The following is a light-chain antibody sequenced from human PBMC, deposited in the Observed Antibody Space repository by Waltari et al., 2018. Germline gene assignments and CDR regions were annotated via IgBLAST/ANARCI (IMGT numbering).Light chain of an antibody. CDR2: QGS. CDR3: QARDINTVL. Sequence: ELTQPPSVSVFPGQTASISCSGVFLVDRHVCWYQLKPGLSPVLVMFQGSRRPSGISERFSGSRSADTATLTIRGTQAMDEADYFCQARDINTVLFGGGTKLTVL. V-gene: IGLV3-1*01. CDR1: FLVDRH. J-gene: IGLJ2*01.